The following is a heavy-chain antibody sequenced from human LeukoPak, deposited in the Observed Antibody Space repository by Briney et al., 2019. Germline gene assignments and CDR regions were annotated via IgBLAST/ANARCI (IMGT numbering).Heavy chain of an antibody. Sequence: SETLSLTCTVSGASVSGYYWSCIRRPPRRGLEWIGYIFYSGTTLYSPSLKSRVTMSVDTSENQFSLKLSSVTAADTAVYYCARHDVVPVIRRGFDFWGQGILVTVSS. D-gene: IGHD2-21*02. CDR2: IFYSGTT. CDR3: ARHDVVPVIRRGFDF. CDR1: GASVSGYY. J-gene: IGHJ4*02. V-gene: IGHV4-59*08.